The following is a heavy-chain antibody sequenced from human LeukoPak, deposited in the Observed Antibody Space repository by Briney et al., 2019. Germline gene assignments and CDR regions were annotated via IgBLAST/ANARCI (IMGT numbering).Heavy chain of an antibody. CDR1: GGSFSGYY. J-gene: IGHJ5*02. Sequence: SETLSLTCAVYGGSFSGYYWSWIRQPPGKGLEWIGEINHSGSTNYNPSLKSRVTISVDTSKNQFSLRLSSGTAADSAVYYCAILVVPAAPLYNWFDPWGQETLVTVSS. CDR3: AILVVPAAPLYNWFDP. D-gene: IGHD2-2*01. V-gene: IGHV4-34*01. CDR2: INHSGST.